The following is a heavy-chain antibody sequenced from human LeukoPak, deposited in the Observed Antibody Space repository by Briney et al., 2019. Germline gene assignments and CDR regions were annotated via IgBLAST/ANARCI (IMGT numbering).Heavy chain of an antibody. J-gene: IGHJ5*02. CDR2: IYYSGST. CDR3: ARYSRSSGWFDP. Sequence: NPSETLSLTCTVSGGSISSSNYYWVWIRQPPGKGLEWIGNIYYSGSTWYNPSLKSRVTISVDTSKNQFSLQLSSVTAADTAVYYCARYSRSSGWFDPWGQGTLVNVSS. CDR1: GGSISSSNYY. V-gene: IGHV4-39*01. D-gene: IGHD6-6*01.